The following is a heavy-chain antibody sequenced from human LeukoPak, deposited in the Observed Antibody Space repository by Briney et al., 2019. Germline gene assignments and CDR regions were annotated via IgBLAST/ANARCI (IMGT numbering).Heavy chain of an antibody. D-gene: IGHD2-2*01. CDR1: GYTFIGYY. J-gene: IGHJ4*02. V-gene: IGHV1-2*02. CDR2: INPNSGGT. Sequence: GASVKVSCKASGYTFIGYYMHWVRQAPGQGLEWMGWINPNSGGTNYAQRFQGRVTMTRDTSISTAYMELSRLRSDDTAVYYCAKDVGEFCSSTNCYASDYWGQGTLVTVSS. CDR3: AKDVGEFCSSTNCYASDY.